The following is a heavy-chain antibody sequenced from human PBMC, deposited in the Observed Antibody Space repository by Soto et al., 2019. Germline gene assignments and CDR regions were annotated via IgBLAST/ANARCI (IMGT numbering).Heavy chain of an antibody. J-gene: IGHJ4*02. CDR1: GFTFDDYA. CDR3: AKDSGSYPRDFDY. Sequence: GGSLRLSCAASGFTFDDYAMHWVRQAPGKGLEWVSGISWNSGSIGYADSVKGRFTISRDNAKNSLYLQMNSLRAEDTALYYCAKDSGSYPRDFDYWGQGTLVTVYS. V-gene: IGHV3-9*01. D-gene: IGHD1-26*01. CDR2: ISWNSGSI.